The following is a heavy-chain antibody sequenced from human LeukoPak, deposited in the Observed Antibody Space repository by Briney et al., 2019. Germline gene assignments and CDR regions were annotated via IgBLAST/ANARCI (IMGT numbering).Heavy chain of an antibody. V-gene: IGHV3-30-3*01. D-gene: IGHD5-18*01. J-gene: IGHJ4*02. CDR3: ARWYSYGFEVDYFDY. CDR1: VFTFSSYA. CDR2: ISYDGSNK. Sequence: GGSLRLSWAASVFTFSSYAMHWVRQAPGKGLEWVAVISYDGSNKYYADSVKGRFTISRDNSKNTLYLQMNSLRAEDTAVYYCARWYSYGFEVDYFDYWGQGTLVTVSS.